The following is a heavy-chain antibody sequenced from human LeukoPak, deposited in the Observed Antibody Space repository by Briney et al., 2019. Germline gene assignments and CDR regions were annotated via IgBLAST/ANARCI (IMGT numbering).Heavy chain of an antibody. CDR2: ISSSGSTI. Sequence: GSLRLSFSASGFPFISYEMNWGRPAPGKGVEWGSYISSSGSTIYYADSVKGRFTISRDNAKNSLYLQMNSLRAEDTAVYYCATTPVRCSSTSCYVDYWGQGTLVTVSS. CDR1: GFPFISYE. D-gene: IGHD2-2*01. J-gene: IGHJ4*02. V-gene: IGHV3-48*03. CDR3: ATTPVRCSSTSCYVDY.